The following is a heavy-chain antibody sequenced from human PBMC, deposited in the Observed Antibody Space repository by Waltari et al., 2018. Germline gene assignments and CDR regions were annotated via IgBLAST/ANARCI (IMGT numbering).Heavy chain of an antibody. Sequence: EVKLVESGGGLIQPGGSLRLSCAASGFTASSNYMSWVRRAPAEGLDVVSVIYCGATTYYADSVKGRVAGGTDNSKMTLCLQMNSLRAEDTAVYYCAKASPWSGYHPDYWGQGTLVTVSS. J-gene: IGHJ4*02. V-gene: IGHV3-53*01. D-gene: IGHD3-3*01. CDR3: AKASPWSGYHPDY. CDR2: IYCGATT. CDR1: GFTASSNY.